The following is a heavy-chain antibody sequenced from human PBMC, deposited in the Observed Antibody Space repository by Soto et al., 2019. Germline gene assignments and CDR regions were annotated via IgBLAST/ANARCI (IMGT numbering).Heavy chain of an antibody. Sequence: QVQLVQSGAEVKKPGASVKVSCKASGYTFTSYDINWVRQATGQGLELMGWMNPNSGNTGYAQKFQGRVTMPRNTAISRGYMELSRLSSEDRAVYYCAGGSGGGDYRDWFDPWGQGTLVTVSS. CDR3: AGGSGGGDYRDWFDP. V-gene: IGHV1-8*01. J-gene: IGHJ5*02. CDR1: GYTFTSYD. CDR2: MNPNSGNT. D-gene: IGHD4-17*01.